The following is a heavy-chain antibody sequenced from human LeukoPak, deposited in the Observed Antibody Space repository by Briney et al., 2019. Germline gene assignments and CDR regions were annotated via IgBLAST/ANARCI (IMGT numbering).Heavy chain of an antibody. V-gene: IGHV3-30-3*01. D-gene: IGHD4-17*01. J-gene: IGHJ3*02. CDR1: GFTFSKHA. CDR3: ARSAGDPHAFDI. CDR2: ISYDGSNT. Sequence: GGSLRLSCAASGFTFSKHAMHWVRQAPGKGSEWVAVISYDGSNTQYTDSVKGRFTISRDNSENTLYLQINSLRAEDTAVYYCARSAGDPHAFDIWGQGTMVTVSS.